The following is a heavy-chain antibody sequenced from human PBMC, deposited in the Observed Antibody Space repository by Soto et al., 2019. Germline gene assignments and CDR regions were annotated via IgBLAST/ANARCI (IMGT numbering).Heavy chain of an antibody. CDR3: AREGAVDDFDY. CDR1: GGTFSSYA. J-gene: IGHJ4*02. Sequence: GASVKVSCKASGGTFSSYAISWVRQAPGQGLEWMGGIIPIFGTASYAQKFQGRVTITADESTSTTYMELSSLRSEDTAVYYCAREGAVDDFDYWGQGTLVTVSS. D-gene: IGHD2-21*01. CDR2: IIPIFGTA. V-gene: IGHV1-69*13.